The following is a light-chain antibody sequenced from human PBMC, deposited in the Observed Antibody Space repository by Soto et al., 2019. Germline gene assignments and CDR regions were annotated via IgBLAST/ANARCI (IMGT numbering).Light chain of an antibody. J-gene: IGKJ1*01. Sequence: EIVLTQSPATLSLSPGKRATLSCRASQSVGSSLAWYQLKLGQAPRLLIYAASDRATGIPGRFSGSGSGTDFTLIISSLEPEDFAFYYCQQGSTWPWTFGQGTKVEIK. CDR2: AAS. V-gene: IGKV3-11*01. CDR1: QSVGSS. CDR3: QQGSTWPWT.